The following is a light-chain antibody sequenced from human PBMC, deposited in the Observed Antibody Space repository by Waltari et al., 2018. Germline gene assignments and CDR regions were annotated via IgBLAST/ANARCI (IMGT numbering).Light chain of an antibody. J-gene: IGKJ4*01. CDR1: QILLYSDGNTF. V-gene: IGKV2-30*01. CDR2: DIT. Sequence: DVVLTQSPLFLAVTPGQSVSISCMSSQILLYSDGNTFLTWFHPRPGQSPRRLIYDITSRASWVPARVSGSGSGTNFTLSIAGVEADDAGVYFCVQGTHWVTFGGGT. CDR3: VQGTHWVT.